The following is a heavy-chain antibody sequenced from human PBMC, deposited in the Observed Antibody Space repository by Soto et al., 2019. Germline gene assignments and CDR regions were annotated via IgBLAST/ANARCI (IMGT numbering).Heavy chain of an antibody. Sequence: GGSLRLSCAASGFTFRNHAMHWVRQAPGKGLEWVALIWYDGTSKYYADSVKGRFTISRDNSRNTLYLEMNSLRAEDTAIYYCARGQGVVIIKDYWGPGTLVTVSS. D-gene: IGHD2-8*01. CDR2: IWYDGTSK. CDR1: GFTFRNHA. CDR3: ARGQGVVIIKDY. J-gene: IGHJ4*02. V-gene: IGHV3-33*01.